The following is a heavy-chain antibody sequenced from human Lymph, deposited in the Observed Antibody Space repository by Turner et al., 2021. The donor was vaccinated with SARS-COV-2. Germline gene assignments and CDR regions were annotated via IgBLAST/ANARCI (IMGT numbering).Heavy chain of an antibody. CDR1: GLTFSRYA. J-gene: IGHJ3*02. CDR2: ISVSGGST. V-gene: IGHV3-23*01. D-gene: IGHD3-10*01. Sequence: EVQLLESGGGLVQPGGSVRLSCAASGLTFSRYATIWVRQAPGKGLECVSSISVSGGSTYYADAVKGRFTISRDNSKNTLYLQMNSLRVEDTAVYYCAKGVRGVIIPEAFDIWGQGTMVTISS. CDR3: AKGVRGVIIPEAFDI.